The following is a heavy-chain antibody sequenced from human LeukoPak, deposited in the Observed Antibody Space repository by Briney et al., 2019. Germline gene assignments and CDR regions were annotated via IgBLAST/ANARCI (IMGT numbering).Heavy chain of an antibody. Sequence: SETLSLTCTVSGGSISSYYWSWIRQPPGKGLEWIGYIYYSGSTNCNPSLKSRGTISVDTSKNQFSLKLSSVTAADTAVYYCASGSQVPSQSYYYYYGMDVWGQGTTVTVSS. CDR2: IYYSGST. CDR1: GGSISSYY. J-gene: IGHJ6*02. V-gene: IGHV4-59*01. CDR3: ASGSQVPSQSYYYYYGMDV.